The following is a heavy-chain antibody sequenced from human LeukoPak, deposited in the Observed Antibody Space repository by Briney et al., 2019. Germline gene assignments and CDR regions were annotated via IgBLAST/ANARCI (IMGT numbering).Heavy chain of an antibody. CDR3: AREGNGYNLVDY. D-gene: IGHD5-24*01. CDR1: GFTFSSYG. Sequence: PGGSLRLSCAASGFTFSSYGMSWVRQAPGKGLEWVSGISGSGGSTYYAESVKGRFTISRDNAKNTLYLQMNSLRAEDTAVYYCAREGNGYNLVDYWGQGTLVTVSS. J-gene: IGHJ4*02. V-gene: IGHV3-23*01. CDR2: ISGSGGST.